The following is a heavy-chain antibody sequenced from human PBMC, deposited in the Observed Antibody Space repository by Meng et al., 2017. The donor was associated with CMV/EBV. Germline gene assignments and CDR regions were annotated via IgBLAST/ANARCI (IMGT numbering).Heavy chain of an antibody. V-gene: IGHV3-7*01. CDR2: IKQDGSEK. CDR3: ARGYNWFDP. J-gene: IGHJ5*02. Sequence: GGSLRLSCAASGFTVSRNYMRWVRQAPGKGLEWVANIKQDGSEKYYVDSVKGRFTISRDNAKNSLYLQMNSLRAEDTAVYYCARGYNWFDPWGQGTLVTVSS. CDR1: GFTVSRNY.